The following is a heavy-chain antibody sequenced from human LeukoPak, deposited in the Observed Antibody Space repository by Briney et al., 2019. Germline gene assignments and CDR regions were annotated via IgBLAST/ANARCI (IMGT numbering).Heavy chain of an antibody. V-gene: IGHV3-21*01. CDR3: ESAGILTGPGFTPFGY. Sequence: GGSLRLSCAASGFTFSSYSMNWVRQAPGKGLEWVSSISSSSSYIYYADSVKGRFTISRDNAKNSLYLQMNSLRAEDTAVYYCESAGILTGPGFTPFGYWGQGTLVTVSS. CDR2: ISSSSSYI. D-gene: IGHD3-9*01. CDR1: GFTFSSYS. J-gene: IGHJ4*02.